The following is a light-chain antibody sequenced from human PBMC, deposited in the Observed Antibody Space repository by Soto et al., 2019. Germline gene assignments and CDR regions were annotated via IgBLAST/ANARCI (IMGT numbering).Light chain of an antibody. CDR2: EVN. J-gene: IGLJ1*01. CDR1: SSDVGGYNY. Sequence: LTQPPSGSGSPGQSVAISCTGTSSDVGGYNYVSWYQQHPGKAPKLMIYEVNKRPSGVPDRFSGSKSGNTASLTVSGLQAEDEADYYCSSYAGSSNVLGTGTKVTVL. V-gene: IGLV2-8*01. CDR3: SSYAGSSNV.